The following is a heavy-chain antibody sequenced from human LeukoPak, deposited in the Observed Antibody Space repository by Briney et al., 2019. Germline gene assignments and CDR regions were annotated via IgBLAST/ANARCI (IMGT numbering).Heavy chain of an antibody. CDR2: INWNGDNT. V-gene: IGHV3-20*04. Sequence: GGSLRLSCAASGFTCGDFGMSWVRQAPGKGLEWVSGINWNGDNTGYVDSVKGRITISRDNAKNSLYLQMNSLRAEDTALYYCARGMVRGVSSYWGQGTLVTVSS. J-gene: IGHJ4*02. D-gene: IGHD3-10*01. CDR1: GFTCGDFG. CDR3: ARGMVRGVSSY.